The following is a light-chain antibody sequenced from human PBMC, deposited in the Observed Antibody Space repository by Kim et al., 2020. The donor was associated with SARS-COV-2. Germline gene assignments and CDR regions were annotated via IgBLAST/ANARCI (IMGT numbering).Light chain of an antibody. CDR1: SSDVGSYDR. J-gene: IGLJ3*02. Sequence: GPSVTMSCTGTSSDVGSYDRVSWYQQPPGTAPKVMIYEVSNRTSGVPDRFSGSKSGNTASLTISGLQAEDEADYYCSSYTSNSTWVFGGGTQLTVL. CDR2: EVS. CDR3: SSYTSNSTWV. V-gene: IGLV2-18*02.